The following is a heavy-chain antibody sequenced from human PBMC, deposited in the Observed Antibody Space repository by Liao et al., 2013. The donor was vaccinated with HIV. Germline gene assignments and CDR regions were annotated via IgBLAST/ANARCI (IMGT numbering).Heavy chain of an antibody. D-gene: IGHD6-19*01. V-gene: IGHV4-59*11. CDR1: GGSISGLY. J-gene: IGHJ3*01. CDR2: ISDSGST. CDR3: ARGGDVSSAYAFDL. Sequence: QVRLQQWGAGLLKPSETLSLTCTVSGGSISGLYWSWIRQPPGKGLEWIAYISDSGSTKYNPSLKRRVTISVDTSKNQLSLKLSSVTAADTAIYFCARGGDVSSAYAFDLWGQGTMVYVSS.